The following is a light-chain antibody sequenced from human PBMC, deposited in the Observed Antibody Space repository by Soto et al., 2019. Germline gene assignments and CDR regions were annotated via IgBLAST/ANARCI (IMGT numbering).Light chain of an antibody. J-gene: IGKJ4*01. CDR3: HQRRDWPLT. Sequence: ESVLTQSPATLSLSPGESATLSCRASQSIRTYLTWYQQKPGQAPRVLIYDTSKRATGIPARFSGSGSGTDFTLTITNLESEDFAVYYCHQRRDWPLTFGGGTKIEIK. V-gene: IGKV3-11*01. CDR2: DTS. CDR1: QSIRTY.